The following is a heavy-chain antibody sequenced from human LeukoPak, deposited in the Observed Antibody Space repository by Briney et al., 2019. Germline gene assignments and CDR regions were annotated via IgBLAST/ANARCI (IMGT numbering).Heavy chain of an antibody. J-gene: IGHJ4*02. Sequence: GAPVKVSCKASGYTFTSYGISWVRQAPGQGLEWMGWISAYNGNTNYAQKPQGRVTMTTDTSTSTAYMELRSLRSDDTAVYYCARPKYSGYEVGYFDYWGQGTLVTVSS. D-gene: IGHD5-12*01. V-gene: IGHV1-18*01. CDR3: ARPKYSGYEVGYFDY. CDR2: ISAYNGNT. CDR1: GYTFTSYG.